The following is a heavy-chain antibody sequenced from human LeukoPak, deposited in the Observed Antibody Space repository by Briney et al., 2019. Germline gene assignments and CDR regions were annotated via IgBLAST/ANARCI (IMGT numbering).Heavy chain of an antibody. CDR1: GGSISSSSYY. CDR2: IYYSGSA. J-gene: IGHJ6*03. V-gene: IGHV4-39*07. D-gene: IGHD3-3*02. CDR3: ARSRKLGNMDV. Sequence: PSETLSLTCTVSGGSISSSSYYWGWIRQPPGKGLEWIVSIYYSGSAYYNPSLKSRVTISVDTSKTQCSLKLSSVTAADTDVYYCARSRKLGNMDVWGKGTTVTVSS.